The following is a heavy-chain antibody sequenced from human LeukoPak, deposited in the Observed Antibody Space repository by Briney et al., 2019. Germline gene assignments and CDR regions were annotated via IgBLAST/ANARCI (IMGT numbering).Heavy chain of an antibody. J-gene: IGHJ4*03. V-gene: IGHV1-2*02. Sequence: AAVKEAFMASGYTFTGYYMHGVRQPPGQGLEWMGWINPNSGGTNYAQKFQGRVTMTSDTSISTAYMELSRLRSDDTAVYYCARDPGYSSGWSHLPLDYWGQGTTVTVSS. CDR1: GYTFTGYY. CDR2: INPNSGGT. D-gene: IGHD6-19*01. CDR3: ARDPGYSSGWSHLPLDY.